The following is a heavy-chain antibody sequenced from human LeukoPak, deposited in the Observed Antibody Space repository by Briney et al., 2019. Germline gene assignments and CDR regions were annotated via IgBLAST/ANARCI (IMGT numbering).Heavy chain of an antibody. D-gene: IGHD5-12*01. V-gene: IGHV4-30-4*08. CDR3: AGNLVATSSIDY. CDR2: IYYSGST. J-gene: IGHJ4*02. CDR1: GGSLSSGDYY. Sequence: SQTLSLTCTVSGGSLSSGDYYWSWIRQPPGKGLEWIGYIYYSGSTYYNPSLKSRVTISVDTSKNQFSLMLSSVTAADTAVYYCAGNLVATSSIDYWGQGTLVTVSS.